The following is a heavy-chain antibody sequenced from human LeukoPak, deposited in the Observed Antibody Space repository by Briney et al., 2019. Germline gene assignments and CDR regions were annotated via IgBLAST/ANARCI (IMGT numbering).Heavy chain of an antibody. CDR1: GFTFSSYA. CDR2: ISYDGSNK. V-gene: IGHV3-30-3*01. CDR3: ARDGRPYYYDSSGLW. J-gene: IGHJ4*02. Sequence: GGSLRLSCAAPGFTFSSYAMHWVRQAPGKGLEWVAVISYDGSNKYYADSVKGRFTISRDNSKNTLYLQMNSLRAEDTAVYYCARDGRPYYYDSSGLWWGQGTLVTVSS. D-gene: IGHD3-22*01.